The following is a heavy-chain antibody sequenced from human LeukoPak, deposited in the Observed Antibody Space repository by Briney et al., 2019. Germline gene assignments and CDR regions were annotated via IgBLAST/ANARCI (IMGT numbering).Heavy chain of an antibody. Sequence: SETLSLTCTVSGGSISSSSYYWGWIRQPPGKGLEWIGSIYYSGSTYYSPSLKSRVTISVDASKNQFSLKLSSVTAADTAVYYCARVGYSGYIFDYWGQGTLVTVSS. CDR2: IYYSGST. CDR1: GGSISSSSYY. D-gene: IGHD5-12*01. CDR3: ARVGYSGYIFDY. J-gene: IGHJ4*02. V-gene: IGHV4-39*07.